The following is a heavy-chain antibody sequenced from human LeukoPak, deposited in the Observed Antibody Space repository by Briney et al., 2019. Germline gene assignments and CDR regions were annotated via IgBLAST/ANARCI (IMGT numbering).Heavy chain of an antibody. CDR2: INPNSGGT. CDR3: ARVSEGSGWYYYYYYGMDV. V-gene: IGHV1-2*06. D-gene: IGHD6-19*01. CDR1: GYTFTGYY. J-gene: IGHJ6*02. Sequence: GASVKVSCKASGYTFTGYYMHWVRQAPGQGLEWMGRINPNSGGTNYAQKFQGRVTMTRDTSISTAYMELSRLRSDDTAVYYCARVSEGSGWYYYYYYGMDVWGQGTTVTVSS.